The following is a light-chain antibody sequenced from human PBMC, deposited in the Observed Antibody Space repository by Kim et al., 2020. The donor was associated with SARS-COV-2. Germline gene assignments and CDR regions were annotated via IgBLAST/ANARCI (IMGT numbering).Light chain of an antibody. CDR1: QSISDW. Sequence: SAAVGDSVTITCRASQSISDWLAWYQQKPGKAPNLLIYKASTLESGVPSRFSGIGSGTEFSLTISSLQPDDFATYYCQHYNSYPYTFGQGTKLEI. J-gene: IGKJ2*01. V-gene: IGKV1-5*03. CDR3: QHYNSYPYT. CDR2: KAS.